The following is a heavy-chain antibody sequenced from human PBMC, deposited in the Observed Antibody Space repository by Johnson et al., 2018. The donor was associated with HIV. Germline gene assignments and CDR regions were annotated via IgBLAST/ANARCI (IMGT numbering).Heavy chain of an antibody. CDR1: GFTFSSYA. CDR3: ARDRVITFGGVIGRGAFDI. D-gene: IGHD3-16*02. V-gene: IGHV3-30*04. CDR2: ISYDGSNK. Sequence: VQLVESGGGVVQPGRSLRLSCAASGFTFSSYAIHWVRQAPGKGLEWVAAISYDGSNKYYADSVKGRFTISRDNSKTTLYLQMNSLRAEDTAVYYCARDRVITFGGVIGRGAFDIWGQGTMVTVSS. J-gene: IGHJ3*02.